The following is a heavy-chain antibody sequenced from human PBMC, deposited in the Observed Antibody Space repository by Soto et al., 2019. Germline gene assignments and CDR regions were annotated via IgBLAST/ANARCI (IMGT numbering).Heavy chain of an antibody. V-gene: IGHV2-5*02. CDR1: GFSFSTGGVG. CDR3: AHDGTGRAGVAWGY. D-gene: IGHD3-16*01. Sequence: QITLKESGPTLVKPTQTLTLTCTFSGFSFSTGGVGVGWIRQPPGKALEWLAVIYSDDDKHYSPSLRSRLTITKDTSKNQVVLTLTNMGPVDTATYFCAHDGTGRAGVAWGYWGQGTLVTVSS. J-gene: IGHJ4*02. CDR2: IYSDDDK.